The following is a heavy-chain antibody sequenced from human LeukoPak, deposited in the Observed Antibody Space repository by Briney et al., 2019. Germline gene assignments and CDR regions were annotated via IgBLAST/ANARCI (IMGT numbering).Heavy chain of an antibody. CDR1: GGSLSSYY. V-gene: IGHV4-4*07. J-gene: IGHJ6*02. CDR3: TRDRIVVVPAATHYYYYGMDV. CDR2: IYTSGST. D-gene: IGHD2-2*01. Sequence: SETLSLTCTVSGGSLSSYYWSWIRQPAGKGLEWIGRIYTSGSTNYNPSLKSRVTMSVDTSKNQFSLKLSSVTAADTAVYYCTRDRIVVVPAATHYYYYGMDVWGQGTTVTVSS.